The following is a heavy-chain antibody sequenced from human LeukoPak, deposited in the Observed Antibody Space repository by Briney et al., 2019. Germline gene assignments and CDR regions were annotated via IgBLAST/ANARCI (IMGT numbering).Heavy chain of an antibody. V-gene: IGHV4-34*01. CDR2: INHSGST. CDR1: GGSFSGYY. J-gene: IGHJ4*02. D-gene: IGHD3-10*01. CDR3: ARGLSPRINMVRGVRPPFRGVFDY. Sequence: MASETLSLTCAVYGGSFSGYYWSWIRQPPGKGLEWIGEINHSGSTNYNPSLKCRVTISVDTSKNQFSLKLSSVTAADTAVYYCARGLSPRINMVRGVRPPFRGVFDYWGQGTLVTVSS.